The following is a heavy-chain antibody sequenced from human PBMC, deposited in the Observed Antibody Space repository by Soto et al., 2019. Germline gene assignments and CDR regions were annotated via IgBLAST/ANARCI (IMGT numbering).Heavy chain of an antibody. CDR1: GYTFTSYY. CDR3: ANPIAAEEETFPMDV. Sequence: ASVKVSCKASGYTFTSYYMHWVRQAPGQGLEWMGIINPSGGSTSYAQKFQGRVTMTRDTSTSTVYMELSSLRSEDTAVYYCANPIAAEEETFPMDVWGQGTTVTVSS. V-gene: IGHV1-46*01. D-gene: IGHD6-25*01. J-gene: IGHJ6*02. CDR2: INPSGGST.